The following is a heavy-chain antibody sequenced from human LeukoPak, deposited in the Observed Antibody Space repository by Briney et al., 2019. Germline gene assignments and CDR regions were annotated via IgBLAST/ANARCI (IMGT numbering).Heavy chain of an antibody. J-gene: IGHJ6*02. CDR2: IKSKTDSGTT. D-gene: IGHD2-2*01. CDR3: TTQVVPAAPIYYYYYGMDV. CDR1: GFTFSNAC. Sequence: GEALRLSCAASGFTFSNACRSWFRQSPGKRLQWFGRIKSKTDSGTTDYAAPVKGRFTISRDDSKNTLYLQMTSLKTEDTAVYYCTTQVVPAAPIYYYYYGMDVWGQGTTVTVSS. V-gene: IGHV3-15*01.